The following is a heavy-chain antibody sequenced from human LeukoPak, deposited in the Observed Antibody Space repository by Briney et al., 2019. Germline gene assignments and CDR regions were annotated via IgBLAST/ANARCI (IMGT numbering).Heavy chain of an antibody. Sequence: SETLSLTCTVSGGSISSYYWSWIRQPPGKGLEWIGYIYYSGSTNYNPSLKSRVTISVDTSKNQFSLKLSSVTAADTAVYYCARATYDFWSGYFDYWGQGTLVTVSS. J-gene: IGHJ4*02. D-gene: IGHD3-3*01. CDR3: ARATYDFWSGYFDY. CDR1: GGSISSYY. V-gene: IGHV4-59*01. CDR2: IYYSGST.